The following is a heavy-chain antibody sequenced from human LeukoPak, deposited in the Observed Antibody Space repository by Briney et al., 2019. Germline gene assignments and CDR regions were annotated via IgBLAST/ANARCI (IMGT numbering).Heavy chain of an antibody. D-gene: IGHD1-1*01. Sequence: ASVKVSCKASGYTFTSYGISWVRQAPGQGLEWMGWISAYNGNTNCAQKLQGRVTMTTDTSTSTAYMELRSLRSDDTAVYYCARDTGTTASGYHPPDYWGQGTLVTVSS. CDR3: ARDTGTTASGYHPPDY. V-gene: IGHV1-18*01. J-gene: IGHJ4*02. CDR1: GYTFTSYG. CDR2: ISAYNGNT.